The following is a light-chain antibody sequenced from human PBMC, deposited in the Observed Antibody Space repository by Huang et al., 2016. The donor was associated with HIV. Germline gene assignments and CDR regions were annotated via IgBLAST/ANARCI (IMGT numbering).Light chain of an antibody. CDR2: GAS. V-gene: IGKV3-15*01. CDR1: QSVSRN. J-gene: IGKJ2*01. Sequence: EIVMTQSPATLSVSPGERATLSCRASQSVSRNLAWYQQQPGKAPPLLLYGASTRATGIPASFSGSGSWTEFTLTISSLQSEDFAVYYCQQYNNWPPYTFGQGTKLEIK. CDR3: QQYNNWPPYT.